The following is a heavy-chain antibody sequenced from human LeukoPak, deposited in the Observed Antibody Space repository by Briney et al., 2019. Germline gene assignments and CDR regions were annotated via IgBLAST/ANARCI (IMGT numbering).Heavy chain of an antibody. CDR3: SGTDTLLDY. V-gene: IGHV1-24*01. Sequence: GASVKVSCKASGYTFTSYGISWVRQAPGKGLEWMGGFDPEDGETIYAQKFQGRVTMTEDTSTDTAYMELSSLRSEDTAVYYCSGTDTLLDYWGQGTLVTVSS. CDR2: FDPEDGET. CDR1: GYTFTSYG. J-gene: IGHJ4*02. D-gene: IGHD3-16*01.